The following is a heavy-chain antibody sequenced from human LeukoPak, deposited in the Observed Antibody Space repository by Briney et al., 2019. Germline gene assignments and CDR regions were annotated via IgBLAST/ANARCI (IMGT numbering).Heavy chain of an antibody. J-gene: IGHJ1*01. D-gene: IGHD6-13*01. CDR2: IRGSTSYT. V-gene: IGHV3-21*06. CDR1: GFTFSTYT. Sequence: RPGGSLRLSCAASGFTFSTYTMNWVRQAPGKGLEWVSYIRGSTSYTYYADSVKGRFTISRDNAKNSLYLQMNSLRAEDTAVYYCARSLAAAGDEYFQHWGQGTLVTVSS. CDR3: ARSLAAAGDEYFQH.